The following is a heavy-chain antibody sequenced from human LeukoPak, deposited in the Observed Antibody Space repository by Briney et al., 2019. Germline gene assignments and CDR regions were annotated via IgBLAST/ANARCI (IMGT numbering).Heavy chain of an antibody. CDR1: GFTFSSAW. Sequence: LPGGSLRLSCAAPGFTFSSAWMTWVRQAPGRGLEWLGFISSNSYRETTQDAASVRGRFTISRDDPQRVTYLQMYSLGTEETAVYFCTRVRRDGYNDGYFYLWGRGTLGSASS. CDR3: TRVRRDGYNDGYFYL. D-gene: IGHD5-24*01. CDR2: ISSNSYRETT. J-gene: IGHJ2*01. V-gene: IGHV3-71*01.